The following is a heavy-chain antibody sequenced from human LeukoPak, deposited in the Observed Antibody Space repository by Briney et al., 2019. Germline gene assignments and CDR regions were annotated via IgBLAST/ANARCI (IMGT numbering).Heavy chain of an antibody. CDR1: GYTFTSYG. CDR2: ISAYNGNT. CDR3: ARDRHIVATSFDY. Sequence: ASVKVSCKASGYTFTSYGISWVRQAPGQGLEWMGWISAYNGNTNYAQKLQGRVTMTTGTSTSTAYMELRSLRSDEPAVYYCARDRHIVATSFDYWGQGTLVTVSS. D-gene: IGHD5-12*01. J-gene: IGHJ4*02. V-gene: IGHV1-18*01.